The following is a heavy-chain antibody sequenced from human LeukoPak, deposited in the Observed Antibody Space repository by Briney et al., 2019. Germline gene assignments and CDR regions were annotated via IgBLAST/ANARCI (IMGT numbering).Heavy chain of an antibody. CDR1: GFTLSNHA. D-gene: IGHD3-22*01. J-gene: IGHJ5*02. Sequence: PGGSLRLSCAASGFTLSNHAMSWVRQAPGKGLEWVSAVSGRDTSTYYTDSVKGRFTISRDNSKNTLYLQMNSLRAEDTAVYYCANSPQTYYYDSSGYPWGQGTLVTVSS. CDR2: VSGRDTST. CDR3: ANSPQTYYYDSSGYP. V-gene: IGHV3-23*01.